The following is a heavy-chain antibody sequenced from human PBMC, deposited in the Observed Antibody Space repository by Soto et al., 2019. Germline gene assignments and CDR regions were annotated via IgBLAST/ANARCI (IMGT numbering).Heavy chain of an antibody. V-gene: IGHV3-30*18. D-gene: IGHD3-9*01. CDR3: AKVHFSRGYDILSGYWPPDAFDI. Sequence: QVQLVESGGGVVQPGRSLRLSWPASGFTFSSDGMHWVRQAPCKALEWVAVISYDGSNKYYADSVKGRFTIYRDNSKNTLYLQMNSLRAEDTAVYYCAKVHFSRGYDILSGYWPPDAFDIWGQGTMVTVSS. CDR1: GFTFSSDG. J-gene: IGHJ3*02. CDR2: ISYDGSNK.